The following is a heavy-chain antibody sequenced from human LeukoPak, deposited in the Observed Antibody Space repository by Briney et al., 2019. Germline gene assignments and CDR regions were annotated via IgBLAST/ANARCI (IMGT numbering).Heavy chain of an antibody. J-gene: IGHJ5*02. D-gene: IGHD6-13*01. V-gene: IGHV1-8*01. CDR1: GYTFTSYD. Sequence: GASVKVSCKASGYTFTSYDINWVRQATGQGLEWMGWMNPNSGNTGYAQKFQGSVTMTRNTSISTAYMELSSLRSEDTAVYYCARGGYSSSWNPNWFDPWGQGTLVTVSS. CDR2: MNPNSGNT. CDR3: ARGGYSSSWNPNWFDP.